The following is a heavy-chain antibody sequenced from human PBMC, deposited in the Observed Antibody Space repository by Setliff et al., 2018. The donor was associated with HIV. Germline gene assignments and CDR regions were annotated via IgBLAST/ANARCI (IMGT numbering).Heavy chain of an antibody. CDR1: GGSISSYY. D-gene: IGHD4-17*01. Sequence: SETLSLTCTVSGGSISSYYWSWIRQPPGKGLEWIGYSYYSGGTNYNPSLKSRVTISVDTSKNQFSLELRSVTAADTAVYYCARHSPVTTEDYMDVWGKGTTVTVSS. J-gene: IGHJ6*03. V-gene: IGHV4-59*08. CDR3: ARHSPVTTEDYMDV. CDR2: SYYSGGT.